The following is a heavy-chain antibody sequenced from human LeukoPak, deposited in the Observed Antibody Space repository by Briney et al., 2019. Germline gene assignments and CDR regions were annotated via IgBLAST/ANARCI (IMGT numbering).Heavy chain of an antibody. J-gene: IGHJ4*02. CDR1: GFTFSSYG. CDR2: IWYDGSNK. Sequence: GGSLRLSCAASGFTFSSYGMHWVRQAPGKGLEWVAVIWYDGSNKYYADSVKGRFTISRDNSKNTLYLQMNSLRAEDTAVYYCARRKLSSSWGDCWGQGTLVTVSS. V-gene: IGHV3-33*01. CDR3: ARRKLSSSWGDC. D-gene: IGHD6-13*01.